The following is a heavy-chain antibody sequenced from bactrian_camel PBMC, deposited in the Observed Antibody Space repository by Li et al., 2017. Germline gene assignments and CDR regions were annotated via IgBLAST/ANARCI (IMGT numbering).Heavy chain of an antibody. J-gene: IGHJ6*01. CDR1: GNVGNIYC. CDR3: AASWDVTAIEALGRIADPAFGY. V-gene: IGHV3S53*01. D-gene: IGHD2*01. Sequence: VQLVESGGGSVQAEGSLRLSCSVSGNVGNIYCMGWFRQAPGKAREGIAVIDSDGDTAYADSVKGRFTISKDNAKNILYLQMDNLKPEDSATYRCAASWDVTAIEALGRIADPAFGYWGEGTQVTVS. CDR2: IDSDGDT.